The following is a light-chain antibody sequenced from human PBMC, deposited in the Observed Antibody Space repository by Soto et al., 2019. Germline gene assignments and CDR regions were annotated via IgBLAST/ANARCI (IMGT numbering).Light chain of an antibody. Sequence: EIVMTQSPATLSVSPGERATLSCRASQSVSSNLAWYQQKPGQAPRLLIYGASTRATGIPARFSGSGSGTDFTLTISRLEPEDFAVYYCQLYGISPHFGQGTRLEIK. CDR2: GAS. V-gene: IGKV3-15*01. CDR3: QLYGISPH. J-gene: IGKJ5*01. CDR1: QSVSSN.